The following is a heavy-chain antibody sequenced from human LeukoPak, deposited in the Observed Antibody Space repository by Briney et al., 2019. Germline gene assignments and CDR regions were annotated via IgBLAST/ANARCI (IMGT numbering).Heavy chain of an antibody. CDR1: GFTFSSYW. CDR2: ISSDESSI. V-gene: IGHV3-74*01. J-gene: IGHJ4*02. CDR3: ARGDLDGPPLNY. D-gene: IGHD2-21*02. Sequence: GGSLRLSCAASGFTFSSYWMYWVRQAPGKGLVWVSRISSDESSISYADSVKGRFTISRDNAKNTLYLQVNSLRAEDTAVYYCARGDLDGPPLNYLGQGTLVTVSS.